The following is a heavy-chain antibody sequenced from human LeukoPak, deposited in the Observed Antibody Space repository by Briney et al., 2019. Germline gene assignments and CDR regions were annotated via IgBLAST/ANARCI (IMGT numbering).Heavy chain of an antibody. CDR3: AKDIGSFDVWGSYLDY. J-gene: IGHJ4*02. Sequence: PGGSLRLSCAASGFTFSSYGMHWVRQAPGKGLEWVAFIRYDGSNKYYADSVKGRFTISRDNSKNTLYLQMNSLRAEDTAVYYCAKDIGSFDVWGSYLDYWGQGTLVTVSS. V-gene: IGHV3-30*02. CDR1: GFTFSSYG. D-gene: IGHD3-16*02. CDR2: IRYDGSNK.